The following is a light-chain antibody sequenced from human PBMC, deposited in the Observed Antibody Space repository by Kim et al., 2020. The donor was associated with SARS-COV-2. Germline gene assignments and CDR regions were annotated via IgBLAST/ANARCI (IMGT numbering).Light chain of an antibody. Sequence: TPRNSPTLSCRASQSITRNYLAWYQQKGGHAPRLLTHSASSRATGIPDRISGSGSGTDFTLTISRLEPEDFAVYYCQHYGSSSGTFGPGTKVDIK. CDR3: QHYGSSSGT. CDR2: SAS. J-gene: IGKJ1*01. CDR1: QSITRNY. V-gene: IGKV3-20*01.